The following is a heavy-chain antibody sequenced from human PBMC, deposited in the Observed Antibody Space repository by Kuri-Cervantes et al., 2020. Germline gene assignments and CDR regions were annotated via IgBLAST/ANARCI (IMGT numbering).Heavy chain of an antibody. V-gene: IGHV3-7*01. D-gene: IGHD1-26*01. CDR2: IKQDGSEK. J-gene: IGHJ5*02. CDR1: GFTFSSYW. Sequence: GGSLRLSCAASGFTFSSYWMSWVRQAPGKGLEWVANIKQDGSEKHYVDSVKGRFTISRDNAKNSLYLQMNSLRAEDTAVYYCARDLGEWELRNNWFDPWGQGTLVTVSS. CDR3: ARDLGEWELRNNWFDP.